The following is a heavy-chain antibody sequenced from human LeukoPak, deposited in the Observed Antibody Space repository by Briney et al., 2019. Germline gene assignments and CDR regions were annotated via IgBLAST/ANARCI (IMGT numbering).Heavy chain of an antibody. V-gene: IGHV3-30*02. CDR1: GFTFSSYG. CDR3: AIIGGWELLDAFDI. CDR2: IRYDGSNK. J-gene: IGHJ3*02. Sequence: GGSLRLSCAASGFTFSSYGMHWVRQAPGKGLEWVAFIRYDGSNKYYADSVKGRFTISRDNSKNTLYLQMNSLRAEDTAVYYCAIIGGWELLDAFDIWGQGTMVTVSS. D-gene: IGHD1-26*01.